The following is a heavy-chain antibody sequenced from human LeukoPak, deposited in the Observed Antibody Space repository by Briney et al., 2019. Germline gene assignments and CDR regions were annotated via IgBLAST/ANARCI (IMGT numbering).Heavy chain of an antibody. J-gene: IGHJ4*02. V-gene: IGHV4-61*02. CDR1: GGSISSGSYY. CDR3: ARGGRGDY. CDR2: IYTSGST. Sequence: SETLSLTCTVSGGSISSGSYYWSWIRQPAGKGLEWIGRIYTSGSTNYNPSLKSRVTISVDTSKNQFSLKLSSVTAADTAVYYCARGGRGDYWSQGTLVTVSS.